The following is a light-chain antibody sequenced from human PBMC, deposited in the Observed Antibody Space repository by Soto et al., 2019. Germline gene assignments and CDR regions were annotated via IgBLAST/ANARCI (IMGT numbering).Light chain of an antibody. CDR1: QTISTW. J-gene: IGKJ1*01. V-gene: IGKV1-5*03. Sequence: IQMTQSPSTLSASVGDRVTFTCRASQTISTWLAWYQQKPGEAPKLLIYNASTLEVGVTSSFSTSRSGTEISLTLNTLQPAEFATYYFQQYNSYPWTFGQGTKL. CDR2: NAS. CDR3: QQYNSYPWT.